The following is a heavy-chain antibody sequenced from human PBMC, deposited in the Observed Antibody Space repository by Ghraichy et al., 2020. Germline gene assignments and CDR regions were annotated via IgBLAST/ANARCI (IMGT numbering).Heavy chain of an antibody. Sequence: ESLNISCTVSGGSITSYYWSWIRQPPGKGLEWIGYIYYSESTNYNPSLKCRVTISVDTSKNQFSLKLSSVTAADTAVYYCARDRRLYNWDAFDIWGQGTMVTVSS. CDR3: ARDRRLYNWDAFDI. J-gene: IGHJ3*02. CDR2: IYYSEST. D-gene: IGHD5-24*01. CDR1: GGSITSYY. V-gene: IGHV4-59*01.